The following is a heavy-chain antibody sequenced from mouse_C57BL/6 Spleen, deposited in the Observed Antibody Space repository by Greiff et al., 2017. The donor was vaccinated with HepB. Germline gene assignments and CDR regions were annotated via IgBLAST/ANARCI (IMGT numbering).Heavy chain of an antibody. CDR2: IDPSDSYT. J-gene: IGHJ3*01. CDR1: GYTFTSYW. D-gene: IGHD2-1*01. Sequence: VKLQQPGAELVMPGASVKLSCKASGYTFTSYWMHWVKQRPGQGLEWIGEIDPSDSYTNYNQKFKGKSTLTVDKSSSTAYMQLSSLTSEDSAVYYCARLGIYYGNYTWFAYWGQGTLVTVSA. V-gene: IGHV1-69*01. CDR3: ARLGIYYGNYTWFAY.